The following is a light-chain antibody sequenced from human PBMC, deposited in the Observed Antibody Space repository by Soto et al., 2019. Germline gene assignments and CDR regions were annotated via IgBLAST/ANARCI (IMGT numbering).Light chain of an antibody. CDR3: QQAHSFPWT. V-gene: IGKV1-12*01. Sequence: DIQMTQSPSSVSASVGDRVTITCRASQDIATWLAWYQHKPGKAPKFLIYAAAKLHSGVPSRFSGSGSGTDFTLTIASLQPEDFASYYCQQAHSFPWTFGQGTKVEI. J-gene: IGKJ1*01. CDR2: AAA. CDR1: QDIATW.